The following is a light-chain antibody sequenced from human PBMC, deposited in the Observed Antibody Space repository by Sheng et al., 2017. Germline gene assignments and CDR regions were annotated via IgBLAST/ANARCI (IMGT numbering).Light chain of an antibody. V-gene: IGKV1-NL1*01. Sequence: DIQMTQFPSSLSASVGDTVTITCRASQATNNFLAWYQHKPGKAPKFLLYDSSRLQSGVPSRFSGSGSGTDHTLTITNLQPEDFATYFCQQYYDNPSTFGG. CDR3: QQYYDNPST. J-gene: IGKJ4*01. CDR1: QATNNF. CDR2: DSS.